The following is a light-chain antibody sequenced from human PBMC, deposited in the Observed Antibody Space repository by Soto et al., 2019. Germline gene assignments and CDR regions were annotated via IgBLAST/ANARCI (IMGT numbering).Light chain of an antibody. CDR2: VNSDGSH. J-gene: IGLJ1*01. Sequence: QPVLTQSPSASASLGASVKLTCTLSSGYNSYAIAWHQQQPEKGPRYLMKVNSDGSHSKGDGIPDRFSGSSSGAERYLTISSLQSEDEADYYCQTWGTGIHVFGTGTKVTVL. V-gene: IGLV4-69*02. CDR3: QTWGTGIHV. CDR1: SGYNSYA.